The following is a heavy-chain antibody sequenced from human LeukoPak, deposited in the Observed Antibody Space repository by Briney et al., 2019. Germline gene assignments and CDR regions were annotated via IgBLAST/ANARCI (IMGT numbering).Heavy chain of an antibody. J-gene: IGHJ4*02. CDR1: GGSLSSGSDY. Sequence: KASETLSLTCTVSGGSLSSGSDYWSWIRQPAGKGLEWIGRIYDSGSTNYNPSLKSRGTISVDTSKNQFSLKLRSVTAADTAVYYCARKGRSAMVRGVNSGGYYFDYWGQGTLVTVSS. CDR2: IYDSGST. V-gene: IGHV4-61*02. D-gene: IGHD3-10*01. CDR3: ARKGRSAMVRGVNSGGYYFDY.